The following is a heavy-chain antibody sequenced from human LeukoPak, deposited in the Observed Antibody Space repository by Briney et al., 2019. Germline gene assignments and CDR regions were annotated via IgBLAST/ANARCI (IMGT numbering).Heavy chain of an antibody. V-gene: IGHV3-23*01. Sequence: GGSLRLSCAASGFTFSSYAMSWVRQAPGKGLEWVSAISGSGGSTYYADSVKGRFTISRDNSKNTLYLQMNSLRAEDTAVYYCAILAGYYDSSGPKGVFDYWGQGTLVTVSS. D-gene: IGHD3-22*01. CDR2: ISGSGGST. J-gene: IGHJ4*02. CDR3: AILAGYYDSSGPKGVFDY. CDR1: GFTFSSYA.